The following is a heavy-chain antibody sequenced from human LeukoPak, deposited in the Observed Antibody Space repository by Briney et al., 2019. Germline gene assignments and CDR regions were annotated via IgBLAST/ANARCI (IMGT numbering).Heavy chain of an antibody. J-gene: IGHJ1*01. CDR3: AKGHTYGMT. CDR1: GFIFSDFY. CDR2: ISSAGTNM. V-gene: IGHV3-11*01. D-gene: IGHD5-18*01. Sequence: PGGSLRLSCAASGFIFSDFYMSWLRQTPGKELEWVSYISSAGTNMDYADSVKGRFTISRDNAKDSLFLQMNNLRADDTAVYYCAKGHTYGMTWGQGTLVTVSS.